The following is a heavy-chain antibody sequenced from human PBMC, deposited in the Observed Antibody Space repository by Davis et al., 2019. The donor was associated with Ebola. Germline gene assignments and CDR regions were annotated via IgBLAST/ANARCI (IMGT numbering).Heavy chain of an antibody. CDR1: GYTFTDYY. CDR3: ASSEYQLLESGWFDP. J-gene: IGHJ5*02. D-gene: IGHD2-2*01. V-gene: IGHV1-2*06. CDR2: INPNSGGT. Sequence: ASVKVSCKASGYTFTDYYMHWVRQAPGQGLEWMGRINPNSGGTNYAQKFQGRVTMTRDTSISTAYMELSRLRSDDTAVYYCASSEYQLLESGWFDPWGQGTLVTVSS.